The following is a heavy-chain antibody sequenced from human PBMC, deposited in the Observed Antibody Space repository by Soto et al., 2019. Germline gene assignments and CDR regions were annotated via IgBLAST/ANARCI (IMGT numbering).Heavy chain of an antibody. CDR3: AKGRPITIFGVVPYGMDV. CDR1: GFTFSNYA. Sequence: HPGGSLRLSCAASGFTFSNYAMSWVRQAPGKGLEWVSAISGSGGSTHYADSVKGRFTISRDNSKNTLYLQMNSLRAEDTAVYYCAKGRPITIFGVVPYGMDVWGQGTTLTVSS. V-gene: IGHV3-23*01. CDR2: ISGSGGST. D-gene: IGHD3-3*01. J-gene: IGHJ6*02.